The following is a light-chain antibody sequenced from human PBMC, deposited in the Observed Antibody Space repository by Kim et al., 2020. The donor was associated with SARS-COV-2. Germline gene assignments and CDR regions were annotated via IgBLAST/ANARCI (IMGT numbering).Light chain of an antibody. CDR2: EAS. J-gene: IGKJ1*01. CDR1: QDISSW. CDR3: QQANSFPRT. Sequence: DIQMTQSPSSVSASIGDRVTITCRASQDISSWLAWYQQKPGKAPNLLIYEASSLQSGVPSRFSGSGSGTDFTLTISSLQPEDFATYYCQQANSFPRTFGQGTKVDIK. V-gene: IGKV1-12*01.